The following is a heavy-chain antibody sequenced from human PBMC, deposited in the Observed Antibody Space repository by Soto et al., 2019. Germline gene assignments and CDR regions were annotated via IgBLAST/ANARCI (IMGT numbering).Heavy chain of an antibody. D-gene: IGHD3-9*01. V-gene: IGHV4-39*01. J-gene: IGHJ4*02. Sequence: QLQLQESGPGLVKPSETLSLTCTVSGGSISSSSYYWGWIRQPPGKGLEWIGSIYYSGSTYYNPSLKSRVTISVDTSKNQFSLKLSSVTAADTAVYYCARQLRYFDWLLFPTRPFDYWGQGTLVTVSS. CDR1: GGSISSSSYY. CDR3: ARQLRYFDWLLFPTRPFDY. CDR2: IYYSGST.